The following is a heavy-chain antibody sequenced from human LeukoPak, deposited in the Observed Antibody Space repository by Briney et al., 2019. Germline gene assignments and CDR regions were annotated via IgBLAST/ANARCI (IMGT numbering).Heavy chain of an antibody. V-gene: IGHV3-11*01. CDR2: ISSSGSTI. J-gene: IGHJ4*02. Sequence: GGSLRLSCAASGFTFSNYWMSWIRQAPGKGLEWVSYISSSGSTIYYADSVKGRFTISRDNAKNSLYLQMNSLRAEDTAVYYCAREAYYYDSSGYQPWGQGTLVTVSS. D-gene: IGHD3-22*01. CDR3: AREAYYYDSSGYQP. CDR1: GFTFSNYW.